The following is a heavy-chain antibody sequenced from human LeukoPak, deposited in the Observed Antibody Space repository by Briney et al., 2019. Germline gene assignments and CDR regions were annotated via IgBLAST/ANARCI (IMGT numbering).Heavy chain of an antibody. J-gene: IGHJ4*02. CDR2: INPSGGST. V-gene: IGHV1-46*01. CDR3: ARSPPDLMGDFWGSYYFDY. CDR1: GYTFTSYY. Sequence: ASVKVSCKASGYTFTSYYMHWVRQAPGQGLEWMGIINPSGGSTSYAQQFQGRVTMTRDTSTSTVYMELSNLRSEDTAVYYCARSPPDLMGDFWGSYYFDYWGQGTLVTVSS. D-gene: IGHD3-3*01.